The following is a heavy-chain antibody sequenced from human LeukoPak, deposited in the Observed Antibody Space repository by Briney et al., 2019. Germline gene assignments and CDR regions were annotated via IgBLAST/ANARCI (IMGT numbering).Heavy chain of an antibody. J-gene: IGHJ4*02. Sequence: GASVKVSCKAPGYTFTSYGISWVRQAPGQGLEWMGWISAYNGNTNYAQKLQGRVTMTTDTSTSTAYMELRSLRSDDTAVYYCARDKSPTYYDILTGYYTPENVFDYWGQGTLVTVSS. CDR3: ARDKSPTYYDILTGYYTPENVFDY. D-gene: IGHD3-9*01. V-gene: IGHV1-18*01. CDR1: GYTFTSYG. CDR2: ISAYNGNT.